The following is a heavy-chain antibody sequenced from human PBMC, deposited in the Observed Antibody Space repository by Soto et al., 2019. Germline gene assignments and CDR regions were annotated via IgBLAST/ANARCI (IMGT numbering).Heavy chain of an antibody. D-gene: IGHD6-13*01. Sequence: SETLSLTCTVSGASIINYYWAWIRQSPGRGLESIGYVSNTATTTYNASLKDRVTISVDASKSQFSLKLSSVTAADTAVYYCAIGWSGLLTLRSQQYFDYWGQGTLVTVSS. J-gene: IGHJ4*02. CDR1: GASIINYY. CDR3: AIGWSGLLTLRSQQYFDY. V-gene: IGHV4-59*01. CDR2: VSNTATT.